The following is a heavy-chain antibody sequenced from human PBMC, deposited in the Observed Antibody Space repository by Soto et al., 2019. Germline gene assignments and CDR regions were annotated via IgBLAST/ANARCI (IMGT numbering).Heavy chain of an antibody. CDR1: GFTFSSYS. CDR2: ISSSSSTI. J-gene: IGHJ3*02. CDR3: ARNRGQWLASDAFDI. D-gene: IGHD6-19*01. Sequence: QPGGSLRLSCAASGFTFSSYSMNWVRQAPGKGLEWVSYISSSSSTIYYADSVKGRFTISRDNAKNSLYLQMNSLRAEDTAVYYCARNRGQWLASDAFDIWGQGTMVTVSS. V-gene: IGHV3-48*01.